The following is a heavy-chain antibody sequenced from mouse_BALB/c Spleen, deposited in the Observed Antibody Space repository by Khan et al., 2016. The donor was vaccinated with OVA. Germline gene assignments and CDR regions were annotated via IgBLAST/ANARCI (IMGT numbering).Heavy chain of an antibody. V-gene: IGHV2-2*01. CDR1: GFSLTTYG. Sequence: VQLKQSGPGLVQPSQSLSITCTVSGFSLTTYGIHWVRQSPGKGLEWLGVIWSGGNTDYNAPFISRLIISKDNSKSQVFFKMNSLQADYTAIYYCARNSYRYDFTYWGQGTLVTVSA. D-gene: IGHD2-12*01. J-gene: IGHJ3*01. CDR2: IWSGGNT. CDR3: ARNSYRYDFTY.